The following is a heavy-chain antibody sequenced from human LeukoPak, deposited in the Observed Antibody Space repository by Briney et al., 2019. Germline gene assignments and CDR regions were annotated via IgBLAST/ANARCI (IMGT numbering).Heavy chain of an antibody. J-gene: IGHJ4*02. CDR1: GYRFTSYW. CDR3: ATIDGSSGYYYTVDY. Sequence: GESLKISCKASGYRFTSYWIGWVRQMPGKGLEWVGIIYPSDSDARYSPSFQGQVTISADKSISTAYLQWSSLKASDTAMYYCATIDGSSGYYYTVDYWGQGTLVTVSS. D-gene: IGHD3-22*01. V-gene: IGHV5-51*01. CDR2: IYPSDSDA.